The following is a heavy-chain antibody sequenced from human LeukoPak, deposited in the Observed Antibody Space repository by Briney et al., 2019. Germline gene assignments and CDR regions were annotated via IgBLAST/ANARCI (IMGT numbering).Heavy chain of an antibody. Sequence: GGSLRLSCAASGFTFSNYGMHWVRQAPGKGLEWVAFIRYDGSNKCYADSVKGRFTISRDNSKNTLYLQMNSLRAEDTAVYYCAKTEAHSSSPDYWGQGTLVTVSS. CDR3: AKTEAHSSSPDY. V-gene: IGHV3-30*02. CDR1: GFTFSNYG. CDR2: IRYDGSNK. D-gene: IGHD6-6*01. J-gene: IGHJ4*02.